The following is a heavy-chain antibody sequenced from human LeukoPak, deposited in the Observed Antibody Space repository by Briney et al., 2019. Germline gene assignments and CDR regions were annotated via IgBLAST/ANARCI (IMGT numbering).Heavy chain of an antibody. CDR1: GYTFTSYY. V-gene: IGHV1-46*01. CDR2: INPSGGST. Sequence: ASVKVSCKAPGYTFTSYYMHWVRQAPGQGLEWMGIINPSGGSTSYAQKFQGRVTMTRDTSTSTVYMELSSLRSEDTAVYYCARLPSTMIVVNDWGQGTLVTVSS. CDR3: ARLPSTMIVVND. J-gene: IGHJ4*02. D-gene: IGHD3-22*01.